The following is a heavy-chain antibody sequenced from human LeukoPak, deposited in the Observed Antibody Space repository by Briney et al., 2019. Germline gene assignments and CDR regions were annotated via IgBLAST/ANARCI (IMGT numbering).Heavy chain of an antibody. V-gene: IGHV3-21*01. D-gene: IGHD3-10*01. J-gene: IGHJ4*02. CDR1: GFTFSSYS. Sequence: PGGSLRLSCAASGFTFSSYSMNWVRQAPGKGLEWVSSISSSSSYIYYADSVKGRFTIPRDNAKNSLYLQMNSLRAEDTAVYYCARGFQYYYGSGSYWGQGTLVTVSS. CDR3: ARGFQYYYGSGSY. CDR2: ISSSSSYI.